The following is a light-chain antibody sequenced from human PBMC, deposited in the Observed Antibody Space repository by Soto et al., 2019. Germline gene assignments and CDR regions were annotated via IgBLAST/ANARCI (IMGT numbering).Light chain of an antibody. Sequence: QSVLTDPPSASGTPCQIVAISFSGSSSNIGSNTVTWYQQLPGTAPKLLIYSTSQRSSGVPGRFSGSKSGASASLSISGLQSEDEADYYCAAWDDRLDVYVFGTGSKVTLL. V-gene: IGLV1-44*01. CDR2: STS. CDR1: SSNIGSNT. CDR3: AAWDDRLDVYV. J-gene: IGLJ1*01.